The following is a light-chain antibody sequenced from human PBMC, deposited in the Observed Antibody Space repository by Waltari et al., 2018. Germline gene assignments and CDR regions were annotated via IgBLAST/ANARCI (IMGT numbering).Light chain of an antibody. CDR1: SGSVSMSYY. CDR3: SLYMAQGTWV. CDR2: TTN. V-gene: IGLV8-61*01. J-gene: IGLJ3*02. Sequence: QNVVTQEPSLSVSPGGTVTLTCGLTSGSVSMSYYPSWYQQTPGQSPRTLIYTTNVRSSGVPDRFSGSIVGNKAALTITGAQPEDESDYYCSLYMAQGTWVFGGGTKPTVL.